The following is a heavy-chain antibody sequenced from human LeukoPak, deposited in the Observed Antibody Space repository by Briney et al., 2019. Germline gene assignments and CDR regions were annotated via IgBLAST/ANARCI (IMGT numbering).Heavy chain of an antibody. V-gene: IGHV3-33*08. J-gene: IGHJ4*02. Sequence: PGGSLRLSCAASGFTFSGYAMSWVRQAPGKGLEWVALIWYDGSKKVYVDSVKGRFTISRDDPKNTLYLQMNSLRDEDTAVYYCAGDLGNFDRGGSYFDYWGQGTPVTVSS. D-gene: IGHD4-23*01. CDR2: IWYDGSKK. CDR1: GFTFSGYA. CDR3: AGDLGNFDRGGSYFDY.